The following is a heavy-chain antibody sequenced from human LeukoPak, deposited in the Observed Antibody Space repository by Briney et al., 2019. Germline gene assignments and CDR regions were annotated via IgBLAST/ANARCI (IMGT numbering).Heavy chain of an antibody. CDR3: ARMSDNYYGSGTYYNIVGFDY. Sequence: SQTLSLTCTVSGGSISSGGYYWSWIRQHPGKVLEWIGYIHYSGSTYYNPSLKSRVTISLDTSKNQFSLRLSSVTAAVTAVYYCARMSDNYYGSGTYYNIVGFDYWGQGTLVTVSS. CDR1: GGSISSGGYY. J-gene: IGHJ4*02. CDR2: IHYSGST. D-gene: IGHD3-10*01. V-gene: IGHV4-31*03.